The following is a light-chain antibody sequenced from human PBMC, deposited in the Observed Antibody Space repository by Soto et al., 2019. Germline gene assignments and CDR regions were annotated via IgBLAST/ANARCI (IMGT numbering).Light chain of an antibody. CDR3: QQYNAYYS. V-gene: IGKV1-5*01. Sequence: DIQMTQSPPTLPASAGARVPITCRASQDISRWLAWYQQKPGKAPVLLIYDASTLQGGVPSRFSGTGSGTEFTLTISSLQPEDFATYYCQQYNAYYSFGQGTKVDIK. CDR1: QDISRW. J-gene: IGKJ2*03. CDR2: DAS.